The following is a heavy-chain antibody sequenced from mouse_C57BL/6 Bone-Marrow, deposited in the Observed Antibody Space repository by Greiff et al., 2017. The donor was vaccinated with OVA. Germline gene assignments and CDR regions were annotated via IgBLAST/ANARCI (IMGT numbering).Heavy chain of an antibody. CDR3: ARDVGYYGSSYGFAY. CDR1: GYTFTSYW. J-gene: IGHJ3*01. V-gene: IGHV1-72*01. Sequence: QVQLKQPGAELVKPGASVKLSCKASGYTFTSYWMHWVKQRPGRGLEWIGRIDPNSGGTKYNEKFKSKATLTVDKPSSTAYMQLSSLTSDDSAVYYCARDVGYYGSSYGFAYWGQGTLVTVSA. CDR2: IDPNSGGT. D-gene: IGHD1-1*01.